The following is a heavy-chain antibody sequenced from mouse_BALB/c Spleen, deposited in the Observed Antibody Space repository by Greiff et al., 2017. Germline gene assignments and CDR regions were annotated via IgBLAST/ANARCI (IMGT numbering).Heavy chain of an antibody. D-gene: IGHD2-2*01. CDR1: GFTFSSFG. CDR2: ISSGSSTI. J-gene: IGHJ4*01. CDR3: ARRYYGYDEAMDY. V-gene: IGHV5-17*02. Sequence: EVMLVESGGGLVQPGGSRKLSCAASGFTFSSFGMHWVRQAPEKGLEWVAYISSGSSTIYYADTVKGRFTISRDNPKNTLFLQMTSLRSEDTAMYYCARRYYGYDEAMDYLGQGTSVTVSS.